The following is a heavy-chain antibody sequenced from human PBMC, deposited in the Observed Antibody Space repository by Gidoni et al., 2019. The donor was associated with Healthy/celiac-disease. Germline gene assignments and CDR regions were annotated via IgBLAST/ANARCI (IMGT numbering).Heavy chain of an antibody. CDR1: GFTFSNAW. CDR2: IKSKTDGGTT. Sequence: EVQLVESGGGLVKPGGSLRLSCAASGFTFSNAWMSWVRQAPGKGLEWVGRIKSKTDGGTTDYAAPVKGRFTISRDDSKNTLYLQMNSLKTEDTAVYYCTTDIFRRGSGWSAFDIWGQGTMVTVSS. D-gene: IGHD6-19*01. J-gene: IGHJ3*02. V-gene: IGHV3-15*01. CDR3: TTDIFRRGSGWSAFDI.